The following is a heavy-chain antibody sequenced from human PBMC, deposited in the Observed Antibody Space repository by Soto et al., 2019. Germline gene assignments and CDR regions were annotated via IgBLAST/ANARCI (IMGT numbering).Heavy chain of an antibody. CDR1: GFTFSSYA. CDR3: AKDFRLWSGYSYEYYYYGMDA. Sequence: GGSLRLSCAASGFTFSSYAMSWVRQAPGKGLEWVSAISGSGGSTYYADSVKGRFTISRDNSKNTLYLQMNGLRAEDTAVYYCAKDFRLWSGYSYEYYYYGMDAWGQGTTVTVSS. J-gene: IGHJ6*02. CDR2: ISGSGGST. D-gene: IGHD3-3*01. V-gene: IGHV3-23*01.